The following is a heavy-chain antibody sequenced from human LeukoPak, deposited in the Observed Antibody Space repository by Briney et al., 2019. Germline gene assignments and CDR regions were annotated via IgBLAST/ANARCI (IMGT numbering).Heavy chain of an antibody. CDR2: INPNSGGT. CDR3: ARDSSGKGSGFMGDY. CDR1: GYTFIGYY. Sequence: ASVKVSCKASGYTFIGYYRHWVRQAPGQGLEWMGWINPNSGGTNYAQKFQGRVTMTRDTSISTAYMELSRLRSDDTAVYYCARDSSGKGSGFMGDYWGQGTLVTVSS. V-gene: IGHV1-2*02. J-gene: IGHJ4*02. D-gene: IGHD3-10*01.